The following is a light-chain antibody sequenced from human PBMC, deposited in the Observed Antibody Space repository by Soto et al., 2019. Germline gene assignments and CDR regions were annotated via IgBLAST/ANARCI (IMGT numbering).Light chain of an antibody. Sequence: DIQMTQSPSSLSASVGDRVTITCQASQGINNYLAWYQQQPGKVPKLLIYAASTLQPGVPSRFSGSGSGTDFALTISSLQPEDVATYFCQKYNTAPRTFGQGTKVEI. J-gene: IGKJ1*01. CDR1: QGINNY. CDR3: QKYNTAPRT. V-gene: IGKV1-27*01. CDR2: AAS.